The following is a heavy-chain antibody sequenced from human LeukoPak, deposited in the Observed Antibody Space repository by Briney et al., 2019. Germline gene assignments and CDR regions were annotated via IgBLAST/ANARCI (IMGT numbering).Heavy chain of an antibody. Sequence: SVKVSCKASGGTFSSYAISWVRQAPGQGLEWMGRIIPILGIANYAQKFQGRVTITADKSTSTAYMELSSLRSEDTAVYYCARAEWSATTKFDYWGQGTLVTVSS. J-gene: IGHJ4*02. CDR2: IIPILGIA. V-gene: IGHV1-69*04. CDR1: GGTFSSYA. D-gene: IGHD3-3*01. CDR3: ARAEWSATTKFDY.